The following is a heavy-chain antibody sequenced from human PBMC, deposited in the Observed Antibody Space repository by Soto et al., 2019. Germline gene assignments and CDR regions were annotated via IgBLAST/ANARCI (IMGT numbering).Heavy chain of an antibody. CDR3: ARGIAVAENWFDP. CDR1: GYTFTSYY. J-gene: IGHJ5*02. CDR2: INPNSGST. V-gene: IGHV1-46*01. Sequence: ASVKVSCKASGYTFTSYYMHWVRQAPGQGLEWMGRINPNSGSTNYAQKLQGRVTMTTDTSTSTAYMELRSLRSDDTAVYYCARGIAVAENWFDPWGQGTLVTVSS. D-gene: IGHD6-19*01.